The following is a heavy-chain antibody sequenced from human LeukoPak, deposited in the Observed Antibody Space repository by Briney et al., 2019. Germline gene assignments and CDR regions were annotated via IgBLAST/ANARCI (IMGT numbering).Heavy chain of an antibody. D-gene: IGHD2-2*01. CDR2: ISNSSSYI. CDR1: GFTFSSYS. Sequence: GGSLRLSCAASGFTFSSYSRNWVRQAPGKGLEWVSSISNSSSYIYYADSVKGRFTISRENAKNSLYLQMNSLRAEDTAVYYCARERGERVVPAAFFDPWGQGTLVTVSS. CDR3: ARERGERVVPAAFFDP. J-gene: IGHJ5*02. V-gene: IGHV3-21*01.